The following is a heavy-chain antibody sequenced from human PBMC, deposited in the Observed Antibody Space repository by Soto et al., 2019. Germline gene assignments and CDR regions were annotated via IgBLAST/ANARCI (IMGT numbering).Heavy chain of an antibody. CDR2: IYSGGST. CDR3: AREWSYNYDSSGYPPWFDP. V-gene: IGHV3-66*01. CDR1: GFTVSSNY. Sequence: PGGSLRLSCAASGFTVSSNYMSWVRQAPGKGLEWVSVIYSGGSTYYADSVKGRFTISRDNSKNTLYLQMNSLRAEDTAVYYCAREWSYNYDSSGYPPWFDPWGQGTLVTVSS. J-gene: IGHJ5*02. D-gene: IGHD3-22*01.